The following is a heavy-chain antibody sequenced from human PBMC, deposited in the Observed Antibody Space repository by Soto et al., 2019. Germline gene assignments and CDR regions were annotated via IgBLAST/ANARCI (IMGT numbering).Heavy chain of an antibody. CDR2: IYYSGST. CDR3: AREGMMATPEAYYFDY. J-gene: IGHJ4*02. CDR1: GGSISSGGYY. D-gene: IGHD3-16*01. V-gene: IGHV4-31*03. Sequence: QVQLQESGPGLVKPSQTLSLTCTVSGGSISSGGYYWSWIRQHPGKGLEWIGYIYYSGSTYYNPSLKSRVTISVDTSKNQFSLKLSSVTAADTAVYYCAREGMMATPEAYYFDYWGQGTLVTVSS.